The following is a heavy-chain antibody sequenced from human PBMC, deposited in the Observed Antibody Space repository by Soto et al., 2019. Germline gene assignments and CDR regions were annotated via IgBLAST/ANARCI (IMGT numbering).Heavy chain of an antibody. CDR2: ITGSGGST. D-gene: IGHD4-17*01. J-gene: IGHJ4*02. CDR3: AKDRYGDYGGIDY. Sequence: EVQLLESGGGLVQPGGSLRLSCAASGFTFSTYAMIWVRQAPGKGLEWVSVITGSGGSTYYADSVKGRFTISRDTSKNTLYLQMNGLRAEDTAVYYCAKDRYGDYGGIDYRGQGTMVIVSS. V-gene: IGHV3-23*01. CDR1: GFTFSTYA.